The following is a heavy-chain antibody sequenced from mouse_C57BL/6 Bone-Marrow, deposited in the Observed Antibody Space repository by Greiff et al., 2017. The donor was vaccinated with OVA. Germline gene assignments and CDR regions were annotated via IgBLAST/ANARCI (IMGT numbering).Heavy chain of an antibody. CDR1: GYTFTSYW. J-gene: IGHJ3*01. Sequence: QVQLQQPGAELVRPGTSVKLSCKASGYTFTSYWMHWVKQRPGQGLEWIGVIDPSDSYTNYNQKFKGKATLTVVTSSSTAYMQLSSLTSEDSAVYYCARRYYGSSYGFAYWGQGTLVTVSA. CDR2: IDPSDSYT. V-gene: IGHV1-59*01. D-gene: IGHD1-1*01. CDR3: ARRYYGSSYGFAY.